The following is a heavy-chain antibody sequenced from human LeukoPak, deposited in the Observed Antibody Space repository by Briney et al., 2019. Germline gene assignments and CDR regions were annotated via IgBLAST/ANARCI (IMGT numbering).Heavy chain of an antibody. J-gene: IGHJ4*02. CDR2: INPNSGGT. Sequence: ASVKVSCKASGYTFTGYYTHWVRQAPGQGLEWMGWINPNSGGTNYAQKFQGRVTMTRDTSISTAYMELSRLRSDDTAVYYCARGANLGFRGDGYNFDYWGQGTLVTVSS. CDR3: ARGANLGFRGDGYNFDY. CDR1: GYTFTGYY. D-gene: IGHD5-24*01. V-gene: IGHV1-2*02.